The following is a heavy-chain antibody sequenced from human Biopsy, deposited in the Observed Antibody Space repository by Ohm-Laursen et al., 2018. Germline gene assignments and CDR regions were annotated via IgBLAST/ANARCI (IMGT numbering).Heavy chain of an antibody. CDR3: AKVRKGFGESGSQYNSDMDV. CDR2: ISWSNDNI. D-gene: IGHD3-10*01. V-gene: IGHV3-9*01. J-gene: IGHJ6*02. Sequence: SLRLSCAASGFNFNHYAMQWVRQVPGKGLEWVSSISWSNDNIHYADSVKGRFTISGDNAKNSLYLQMNSLRAEDTAFYYCAKVRKGFGESGSQYNSDMDVWGQGTTVIVSS. CDR1: GFNFNHYA.